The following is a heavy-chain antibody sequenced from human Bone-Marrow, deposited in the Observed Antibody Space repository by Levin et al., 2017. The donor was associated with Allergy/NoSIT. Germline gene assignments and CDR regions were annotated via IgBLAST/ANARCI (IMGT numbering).Heavy chain of an antibody. CDR1: GFTFNIYA. V-gene: IGHV3-23*01. CDR2: ISDSGHLT. J-gene: IGHJ4*02. Sequence: GGSLRLSCAASGFTFNIYAVSWVRQAPGKGLEWVSAISDSGHLTYYADSVKGRFTISRDNSKNKVYLEMNTLRAEDTALYYCARQWNYSSEMFDYWGQGTLVTVSS. CDR3: ARQWNYSSEMFDY. D-gene: IGHD1-7*01.